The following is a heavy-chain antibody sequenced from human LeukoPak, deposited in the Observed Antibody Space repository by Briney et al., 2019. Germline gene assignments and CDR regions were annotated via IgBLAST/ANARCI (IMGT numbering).Heavy chain of an antibody. Sequence: GGSLRLSCAASGFTFSSYWMSWVRQAPGKGLEWVANIKQDGSEKYYVDSVKGRFTISRDNAKNSLYLQMNSLRAEDTAVYYCARDVWDRNSYYYGMDVWGQGTTVTVSS. D-gene: IGHD1-26*01. CDR3: ARDVWDRNSYYYGMDV. V-gene: IGHV3-7*01. J-gene: IGHJ6*02. CDR2: IKQDGSEK. CDR1: GFTFSSYW.